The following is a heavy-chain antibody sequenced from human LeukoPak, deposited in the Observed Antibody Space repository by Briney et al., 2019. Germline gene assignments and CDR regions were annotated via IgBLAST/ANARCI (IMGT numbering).Heavy chain of an antibody. CDR3: AKDFLGTVPDVFDI. CDR2: ISGSGDTT. Sequence: GGSLTLSCTAYGFTFSTFAMGWVRQPPGKGLQWVSGISGSGDTTYYADSVKGRYAISRDNSENTLYLQMNRLRGEDTAVYHCAKDFLGTVPDVFDIWGQGTMVTVSS. D-gene: IGHD7-27*01. J-gene: IGHJ3*02. V-gene: IGHV3-23*01. CDR1: GFTFSTFA.